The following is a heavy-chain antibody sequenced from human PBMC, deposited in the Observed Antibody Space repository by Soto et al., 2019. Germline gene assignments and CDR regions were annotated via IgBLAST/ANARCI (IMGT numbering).Heavy chain of an antibody. J-gene: IGHJ6*04. CDR3: ARGGPSLFEDV. D-gene: IGHD3-16*01. CDR1: GGSISSYY. CDR2: IYYSGST. V-gene: IGHV4-59*01. Sequence: SETLSLTCTVSGGSISSYYWSWIRQPPGKGLEWIGYIYYSGSTNYNPSLKSRVTISVDASKNQFSLKLSSVTAADTAVYYCARGGPSLFEDVWGKGTTVTVSS.